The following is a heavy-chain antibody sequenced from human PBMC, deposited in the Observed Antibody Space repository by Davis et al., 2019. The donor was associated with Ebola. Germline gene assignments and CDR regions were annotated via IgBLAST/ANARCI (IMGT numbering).Heavy chain of an antibody. J-gene: IGHJ4*02. CDR2: IKQDGSGK. V-gene: IGHV3-7*01. Sequence: GGSLRLSCAASGFTFSSYRMTWVRQAPGKGLEWVANIKQDGSGKYYVDSVKGRFTISRDNAKNSLYLQMNSLRAEDTAVYYCAKDRSVVVVAATRPLDYWGQGTLVTVSS. D-gene: IGHD2-15*01. CDR1: GFTFSSYR. CDR3: AKDRSVVVVAATRPLDY.